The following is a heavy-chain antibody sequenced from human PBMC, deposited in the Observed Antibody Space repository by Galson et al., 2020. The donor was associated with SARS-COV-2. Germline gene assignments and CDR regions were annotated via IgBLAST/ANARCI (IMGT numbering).Heavy chain of an antibody. CDR2: IKQDGSEK. Sequence: GGSLRLSCAASGFTFSSYWMSWVRQAPGKGLEWVANIKQDGSEKYYVDSVKGRFTISRDNAKNSLYLQMNSLRAEDTAVYYCARDAATYYDFWSGYYQEDRCYPYYSYYGMDVWGQGTTVTVSS. V-gene: IGHV3-7*03. CDR1: GFTFSSYW. D-gene: IGHD3-3*01. CDR3: ARDAATYYDFWSGYYQEDRCYPYYSYYGMDV. J-gene: IGHJ6*02.